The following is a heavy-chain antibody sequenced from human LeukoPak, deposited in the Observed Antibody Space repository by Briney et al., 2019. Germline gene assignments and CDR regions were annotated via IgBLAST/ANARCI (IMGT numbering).Heavy chain of an antibody. V-gene: IGHV4-61*02. CDR3: ARGGDYFDY. Sequence: PSQTLSLTCTVSGGSISSGSYYWSWIRQPAGKGLEWIGRIYTSGSTNYNPSLKSRVTISVDTSKNQFSLKLSFVTAADTAVYYCARGGDYFDYWGQGTLVTVSS. CDR2: IYTSGST. J-gene: IGHJ4*02. CDR1: GGSISSGSYY.